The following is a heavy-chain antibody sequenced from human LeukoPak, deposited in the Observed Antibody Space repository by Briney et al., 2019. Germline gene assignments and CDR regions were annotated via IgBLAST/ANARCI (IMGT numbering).Heavy chain of an antibody. CDR3: ARGRFGELLYATS. V-gene: IGHV4-61*01. J-gene: IGHJ4*02. D-gene: IGHD3-10*01. CDR2: IYYSGST. Sequence: PSETLSLTCTVSGGSVSSGSYYWSWIRQPPGKGLEWIGYIYYSGSTNYNPSLKSRVTISVDTSKNQFSLKLSSVTAADTAVYYCARGRFGELLYATSWGQGTLVTVSS. CDR1: GGSVSSGSYY.